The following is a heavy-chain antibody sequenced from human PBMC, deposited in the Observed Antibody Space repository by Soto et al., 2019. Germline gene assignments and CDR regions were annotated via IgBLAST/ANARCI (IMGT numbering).Heavy chain of an antibody. Sequence: PGGSLRLSCAASGFTFGSYEMHWVRQAPGKGLEWTSCISSSGSAIYYADSVRGRFTISRDNAKNSLFIQMNSLRAEDTGIYYCARGVFYCSSTSCHESVWGQGNTVTVSS. CDR2: ISSSGSAI. V-gene: IGHV3-48*03. D-gene: IGHD2-2*01. CDR1: GFTFGSYE. CDR3: ARGVFYCSSTSCHESV. J-gene: IGHJ6*02.